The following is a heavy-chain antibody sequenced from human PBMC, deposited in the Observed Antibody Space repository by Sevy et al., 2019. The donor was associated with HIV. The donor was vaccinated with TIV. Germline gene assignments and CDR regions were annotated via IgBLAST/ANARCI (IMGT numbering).Heavy chain of an antibody. CDR3: ARAPSSWYFDL. Sequence: GGSLRLSCAASGFTFRSYWMHWVRQAPGKGLMWVSRINSDGSSTNYAGSVKGRFTISRDNAKNTLYLQVNSLRAEDTAVYYCARAPSSWYFDLWGRGTLVTVSS. D-gene: IGHD2-2*01. CDR1: GFTFRSYW. J-gene: IGHJ2*01. V-gene: IGHV3-74*01. CDR2: INSDGSST.